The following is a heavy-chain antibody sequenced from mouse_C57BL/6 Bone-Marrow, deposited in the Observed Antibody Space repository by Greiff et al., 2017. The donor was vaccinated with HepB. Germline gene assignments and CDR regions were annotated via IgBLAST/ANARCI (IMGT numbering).Heavy chain of an antibody. D-gene: IGHD1-1*01. CDR1: GYAFSSSW. CDR3: ARPLNYYGSSPFDY. CDR2: IYPGDADT. J-gene: IGHJ2*01. Sequence: QVQLQQSGPELVKPGASVKISCKASGYAFSSSWMNWVKQRPGKGLEWIGRIYPGDADTNYNGKFKGKATLTADKSSSTAYMQLSSLTSEDSAVYFCARPLNYYGSSPFDYWGQGTTLTVSS. V-gene: IGHV1-82*01.